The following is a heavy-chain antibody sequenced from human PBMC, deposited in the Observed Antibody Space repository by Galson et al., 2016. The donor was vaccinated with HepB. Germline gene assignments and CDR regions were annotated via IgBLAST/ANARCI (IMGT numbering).Heavy chain of an antibody. V-gene: IGHV3-30*18. CDR2: DSMDGRRK. D-gene: IGHD2/OR15-2a*01. J-gene: IGHJ4*02. Sequence: SLRLSCAASGFPLRSYAMSWVRQAPGKGLEWVAADSMDGRRKFYADSVKGRFTISRDNSNNMLFLQMSSLRVDDTAVYYCAKRHEYCPPVGCSVDSWGQGTLVSVSS. CDR1: GFPLRSYA. CDR3: AKRHEYCPPVGCSVDS.